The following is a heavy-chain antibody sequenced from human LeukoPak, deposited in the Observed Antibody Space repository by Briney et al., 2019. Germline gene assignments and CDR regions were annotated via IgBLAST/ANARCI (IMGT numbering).Heavy chain of an antibody. CDR3: AREYGDYSYYYYYYYMDV. V-gene: IGHV3-30*04. CDR1: GFPLVTYA. Sequence: PGGSLRLSFAASGFPLVTYAINGFRQAPGKGLNGGAVIYMMGSNKYYADSVKGRFTISRDNSKNTLYLQMNSLRAEDTAVYYCAREYGDYSYYYYYYYMDVWGKGTTVTVSS. CDR2: IYMMGSNK. J-gene: IGHJ6*03. D-gene: IGHD4-17*01.